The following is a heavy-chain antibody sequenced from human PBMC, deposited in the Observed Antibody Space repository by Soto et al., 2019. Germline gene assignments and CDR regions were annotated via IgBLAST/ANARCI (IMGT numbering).Heavy chain of an antibody. D-gene: IGHD3-22*01. V-gene: IGHV4-30-4*01. Sequence: SETLSLTCTVSGGSISSGDYYWSWIRQPPGKGLEWIGYIYYSGSTYYNPSLKSRVTISVDTSKNQFSLKLSSVTAADTAVYYCAKDEYYYDSSGNPEAFDIWGQGTMVTVS. CDR2: IYYSGST. CDR3: AKDEYYYDSSGNPEAFDI. CDR1: GGSISSGDYY. J-gene: IGHJ3*02.